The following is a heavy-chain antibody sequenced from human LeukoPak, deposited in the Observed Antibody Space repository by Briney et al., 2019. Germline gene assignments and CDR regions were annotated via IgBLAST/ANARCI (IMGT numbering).Heavy chain of an antibody. CDR1: GFTVSSNY. V-gene: IGHV3-66*01. D-gene: IGHD6-13*01. CDR3: ASAIAAAPGYYYYYGMDV. Sequence: GGSLRLSCAASGFTVSSNYMSWVRQAPGKGLEWVAVIYSGGSTYYADSVKGRFTISRDNSKNTLYLQMNSLRAEDTAVYYCASAIAAAPGYYYYYGMDVWGQGTTLTVSS. J-gene: IGHJ6*02. CDR2: IYSGGST.